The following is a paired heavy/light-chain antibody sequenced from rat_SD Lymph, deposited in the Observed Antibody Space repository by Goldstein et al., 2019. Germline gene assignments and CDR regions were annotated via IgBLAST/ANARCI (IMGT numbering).Light chain of an antibody. CDR3: LQRSSYPFT. CDR2: DTS. Sequence: EIVLTQSPTTMAASPGEKVTITCRASSSVSYMHWFQQKSGTSPKPWIYDTSKLASGVPDRFSGSGSGTSYSLTISSMEAEDAATYYCLQRSSYPFTFGSGTKLEIK. CDR1: SSVSY. V-gene: IGKV4S12*01. J-gene: IGKJ4*01.
Heavy chain of an antibody. CDR2: IRSGGST. CDR1: GFSLTSYY. D-gene: IGHD1-11*01. CDR3: AINYGGYNWFAY. Sequence: QVQLKETGPGLVQPTQTLSITCTVSGFSLTSYYMQWVRQTPGKGLEWMGFIRSGGSTEYNSEFKSRLSISRDTSKNQVFLKMNSLKTEDTGVYYCAINYGGYNWFAYWGQGTLVTVSS. J-gene: IGHJ3*01. V-gene: IGHV2-65*01.